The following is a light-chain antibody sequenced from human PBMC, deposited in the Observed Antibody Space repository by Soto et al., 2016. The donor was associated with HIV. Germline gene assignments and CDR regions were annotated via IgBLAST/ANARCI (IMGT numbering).Light chain of an antibody. CDR1: QGISND. CDR3: QESDSAPFT. J-gene: IGKJ3*01. CDR2: AAS. V-gene: IGKV1-27*01. Sequence: DIQMTQSPSSLSASVGDRITITCRASQGISNDLAWYQQKPGTPPKLLIYAASTLQSGVPSRFSGSGSGTDFTLTISSLQPEDVATYYCQESDSAPFTFGPGTTVDIK.